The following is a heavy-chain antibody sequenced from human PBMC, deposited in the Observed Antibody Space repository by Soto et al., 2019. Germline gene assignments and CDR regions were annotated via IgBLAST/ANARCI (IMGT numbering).Heavy chain of an antibody. J-gene: IGHJ6*03. V-gene: IGHV3-21*01. CDR2: INYKSHI. D-gene: IGHD2-21*01. Sequence: EVQLVESGGGLVKPGGSLRHSCAASGFTFSSYSMNWVRQAPGKGLEWVSSINYKSHIDYADSVKGRFTISRDNAKNSLYLQMNSLRAEDTAVYFCARDLIYAGYYYYMDVWGIGTTVTVSS. CDR1: GFTFSSYS. CDR3: ARDLIYAGYYYYMDV.